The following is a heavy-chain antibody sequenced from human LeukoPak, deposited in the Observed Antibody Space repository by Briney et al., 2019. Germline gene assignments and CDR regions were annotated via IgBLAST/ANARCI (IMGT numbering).Heavy chain of an antibody. Sequence: GGSLRLSCAASGFTFSDYNMRWIRQAPGKGLERVSSISRSGSTKYYADSVKGRFTISRDNAKNSLFLQMNSLRAEDTAVYYCARVLRYCSGGNCYSGGLGYMDVWGKGTTVTVSS. CDR1: GFTFSDYN. V-gene: IGHV3-11*01. CDR3: ARVLRYCSGGNCYSGGLGYMDV. J-gene: IGHJ6*03. D-gene: IGHD2-15*01. CDR2: ISRSGSTK.